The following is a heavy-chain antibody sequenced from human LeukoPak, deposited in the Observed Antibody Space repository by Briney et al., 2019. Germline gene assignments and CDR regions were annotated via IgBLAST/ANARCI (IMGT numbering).Heavy chain of an antibody. Sequence: SETLSLTCAVYGESFSGYYWSWIRQPPGKGLEWIGEINHSGSTNYNPSLKSRVTISVDTSKNQFSLKLSSVTAADTAVYYCARGYRTPYYYYGMDVWGQGTTVTVSS. V-gene: IGHV4-34*01. CDR1: GESFSGYY. D-gene: IGHD2-2*01. CDR3: ARGYRTPYYYYGMDV. J-gene: IGHJ6*02. CDR2: INHSGST.